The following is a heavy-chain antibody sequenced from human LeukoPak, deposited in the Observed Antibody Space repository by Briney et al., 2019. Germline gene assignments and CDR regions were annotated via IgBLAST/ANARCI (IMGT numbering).Heavy chain of an antibody. CDR1: GFTFSSYW. V-gene: IGHV3-7*01. CDR3: ARDIAVAGLNWFDP. J-gene: IGHJ5*02. Sequence: GGSLRLSCAASGFTFSSYWMSWVRQAPGKGLEWVANIKQDGSEKYYVDSVKGRFTISRDNAKNSLYLLMNSLRAEDTAVYYCARDIAVAGLNWFDPWGQGTLVTVSS. CDR2: IKQDGSEK. D-gene: IGHD6-19*01.